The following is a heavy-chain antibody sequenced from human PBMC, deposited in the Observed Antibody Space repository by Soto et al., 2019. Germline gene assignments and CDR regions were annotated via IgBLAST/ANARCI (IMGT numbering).Heavy chain of an antibody. CDR3: ARTYYDFWSGYYQESTYFDY. D-gene: IGHD3-3*01. J-gene: IGHJ4*02. Sequence: SETLSLTCAVYGGSFSGYYWTWIRQPPGKGLEWIGEITHSGSTNYNPSLKSRVTISVDTSKNQFSLKLSSVTAADTAVYYCARTYYDFWSGYYQESTYFDYWGQGTLVTVSS. CDR2: ITHSGST. CDR1: GGSFSGYY. V-gene: IGHV4-34*01.